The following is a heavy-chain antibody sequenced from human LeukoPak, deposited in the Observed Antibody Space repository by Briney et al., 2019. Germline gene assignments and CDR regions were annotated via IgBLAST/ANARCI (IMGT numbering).Heavy chain of an antibody. CDR2: IKQGGSDK. Sequence: GGSLRLSCAASGFTFSNYWMIWVRQAPGKGLEWVANIKQGGSDKFYVDSEKGRFTISRDNAKNSLYLQMNSLRAEDTAVYYCARLVRSGSYSYYYYAMVVWGQGTTVTVSS. V-gene: IGHV3-7*01. D-gene: IGHD1-26*01. J-gene: IGHJ6*02. CDR3: ARLVRSGSYSYYYYAMVV. CDR1: GFTFSNYW.